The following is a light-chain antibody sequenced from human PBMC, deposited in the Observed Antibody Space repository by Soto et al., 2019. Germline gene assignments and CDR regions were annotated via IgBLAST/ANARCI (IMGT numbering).Light chain of an antibody. J-gene: IGKJ2*01. CDR2: DAS. CDR1: QRVSSY. CDR3: QPRSNWPPT. Sequence: EIVLTQSPATLSLSPGERATLSCRASQRVSSYLAWYQQKPGQAPRLLIYDASNRATGIPARFSGSGSGTDFTLTIVSLEPEDFAVYYCQPRSNWPPTFGQGTTLEIK. V-gene: IGKV3-11*01.